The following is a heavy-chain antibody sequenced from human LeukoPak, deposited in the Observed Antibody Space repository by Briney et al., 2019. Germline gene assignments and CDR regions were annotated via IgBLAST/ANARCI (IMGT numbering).Heavy chain of an antibody. D-gene: IGHD4-11*01. CDR1: AGSFSGSY. V-gene: IGHV4-34*01. CDR2: INHSRST. Sequence: PSDTLSLTCAVYAGSFSGSYWSWIGQPPGEGRGSIGEINHSRSTNDNPCLKTRVTISVDTSKNQSSLKLSSMTAADTAVYYCARGRGGYSNYVWSAFDIWGQGTMVTVSS. CDR3: ARGRGGYSNYVWSAFDI. J-gene: IGHJ3*02.